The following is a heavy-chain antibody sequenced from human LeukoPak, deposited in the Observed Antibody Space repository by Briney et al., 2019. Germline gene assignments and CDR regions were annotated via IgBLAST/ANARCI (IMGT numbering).Heavy chain of an antibody. D-gene: IGHD6-13*01. CDR1: GGSFSGYY. CDR2: INHSGST. Sequence: SETLTLTCAVYGGSFSGYYWSWIRQPPGKGLEWIGEINHSGSTNYNPSLKSRVTISVDTSKNQFSLKLSSVTAADTAVYYCASRYSSSWYFWGQGTLVTVSS. J-gene: IGHJ4*02. V-gene: IGHV4-34*01. CDR3: ASRYSSSWYF.